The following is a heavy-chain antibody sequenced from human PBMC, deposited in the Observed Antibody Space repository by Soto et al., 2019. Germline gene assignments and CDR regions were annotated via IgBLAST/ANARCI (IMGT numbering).Heavy chain of an antibody. Sequence: GGSLRLSCAASGFTFDDYAMHWVRQAPGKGLEWVSGISWNSGSIGYADSVKGRFTISRDNAKSSLYLQMNSLRAEDTALYYCAKAAGKGLDFWSGYYYMDVWGKGTTVTVSS. D-gene: IGHD3-3*01. CDR1: GFTFDDYA. V-gene: IGHV3-9*01. CDR3: AKAAGKGLDFWSGYYYMDV. CDR2: ISWNSGSI. J-gene: IGHJ6*03.